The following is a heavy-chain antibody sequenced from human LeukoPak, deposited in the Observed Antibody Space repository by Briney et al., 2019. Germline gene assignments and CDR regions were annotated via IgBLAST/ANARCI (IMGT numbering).Heavy chain of an antibody. D-gene: IGHD3-10*01. J-gene: IGHJ5*02. V-gene: IGHV3-20*04. CDR1: GFTFDDYG. CDR3: ARDLVVRGRWSWFDP. Sequence: PGGSLRLSCAASGFTFDDYGMSWVRQAPGKGLEWVSGINWNGGSTGYADPVKGRFTISRDNAKNSLYLQMNSLRVEDMAVYYCARDLVVRGRWSWFDPRGQGTLVTVSS. CDR2: INWNGGST.